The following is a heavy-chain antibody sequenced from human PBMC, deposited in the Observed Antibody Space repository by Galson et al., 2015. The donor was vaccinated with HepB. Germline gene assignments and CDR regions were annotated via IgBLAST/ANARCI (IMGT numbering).Heavy chain of an antibody. CDR2: ISAYNGNT. J-gene: IGHJ3*02. CDR3: ARDSDRGYSYGDDAFDI. D-gene: IGHD5-18*01. CDR1: GYTFTSYG. Sequence: QSGAEVKKPGASVKVSCKASGYTFTSYGISWVRQAPGQGLEWMGWISAYNGNTNYAQKLQGRVTMTTDTSTSTAYMELRSLRSDDTAVYYCARDSDRGYSYGDDAFDIWGQGTMVTVSS. V-gene: IGHV1-18*04.